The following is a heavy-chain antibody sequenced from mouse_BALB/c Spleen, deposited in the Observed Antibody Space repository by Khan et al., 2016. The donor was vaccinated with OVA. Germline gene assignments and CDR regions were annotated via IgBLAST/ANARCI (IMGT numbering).Heavy chain of an antibody. Sequence: QVRLQQSGAELARPGASVKMSCKASGYSFTSRTMHWVKQRPGQGLEWIGYINPRSGYTNYNQKFNDKATLTADKSSSTAYMQLSSLTSEDSAVYYCARRTTGYALDYWGQGTSVTVSS. V-gene: IGHV1-4*01. CDR2: INPRSGYT. CDR3: ARRTTGYALDY. CDR1: GYSFTSRT. D-gene: IGHD2-14*01. J-gene: IGHJ4*01.